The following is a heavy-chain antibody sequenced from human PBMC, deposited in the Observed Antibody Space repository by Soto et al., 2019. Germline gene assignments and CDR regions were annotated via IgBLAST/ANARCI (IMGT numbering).Heavy chain of an antibody. Sequence: QVQLQQWGAGLLKPSETLSLTCAVYGGSFSGYYWSWIRQPPGKGLEWIGEINHSGSTNYNPSLKSRVTISVGTSKNQFPLKLSSVTAPDTAVYYCNAGVVAAPDFFCYWGQGTLVTVSS. V-gene: IGHV4-34*01. CDR1: GGSFSGYY. CDR3: NAGVVAAPDFFCY. D-gene: IGHD2-15*01. J-gene: IGHJ4*02. CDR2: INHSGST.